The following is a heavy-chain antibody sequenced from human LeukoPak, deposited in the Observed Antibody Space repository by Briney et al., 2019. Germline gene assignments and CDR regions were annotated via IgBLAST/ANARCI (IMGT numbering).Heavy chain of an antibody. CDR2: INPNSGGT. J-gene: IGHJ4*02. CDR1: GYTFTGYY. CDR3: ARNYYYGSGSPIWSDY. V-gene: IGHV1-2*02. D-gene: IGHD3-10*01. Sequence: ASVKVSCKASGYTFTGYYMHWVRQAPGQGLEWMGWINPNSGGTNYAQKFQGRVTMTRDTSISTAYMELSRLRSDDTAVYYCARNYYYGSGSPIWSDYWGQGTLVTVSS.